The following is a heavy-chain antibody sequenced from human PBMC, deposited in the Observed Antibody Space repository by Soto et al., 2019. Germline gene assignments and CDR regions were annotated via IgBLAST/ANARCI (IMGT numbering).Heavy chain of an antibody. Sequence: SQTLSLTCAISGDSVSSNSAAWNWIRQSPSRGLEWLGRTYYRSKWYNDYAVSVTRRITINPDTSKNQFSLQLNSVTPEDTAVYYCAREGQLERGNAFDIWGQGTMVTVSS. CDR2: TYYRSKWYN. CDR1: GDSVSSNSAA. J-gene: IGHJ3*02. V-gene: IGHV6-1*01. D-gene: IGHD1-1*01. CDR3: AREGQLERGNAFDI.